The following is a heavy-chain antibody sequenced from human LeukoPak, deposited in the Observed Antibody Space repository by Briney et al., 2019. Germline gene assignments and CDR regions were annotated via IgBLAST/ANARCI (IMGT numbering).Heavy chain of an antibody. V-gene: IGHV3-23*01. J-gene: IGHJ4*02. CDR2: ISGSGCST. CDR3: AKAEYYDILTGYYDFDY. D-gene: IGHD3-9*01. CDR1: GFTFSSYS. Sequence: PGGSLRLSCVASGFTFSSYSMSWVRQAPRKGLDWVSAISGSGCSTYYADSVKGRFTISRDNSKNTLYLQMNSLRAEDTAVYYCAKAEYYDILTGYYDFDYWGQGTLVTVSS.